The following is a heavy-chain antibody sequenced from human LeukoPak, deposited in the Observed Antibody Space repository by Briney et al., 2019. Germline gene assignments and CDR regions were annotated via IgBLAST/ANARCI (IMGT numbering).Heavy chain of an antibody. CDR2: ISAYNGNR. Sequence: ASVKVSCKASGYTFTSYGISWVRQAPGQGLEWMGWISAYNGNRNYAQKLPARVSMTTDTSTSTAYMELRSLRSDDTAVYYCARVTSGYHAYFDYWGQGNLVTVSS. J-gene: IGHJ4*02. CDR3: ARVTSGYHAYFDY. CDR1: GYTFTSYG. D-gene: IGHD3-22*01. V-gene: IGHV1-18*01.